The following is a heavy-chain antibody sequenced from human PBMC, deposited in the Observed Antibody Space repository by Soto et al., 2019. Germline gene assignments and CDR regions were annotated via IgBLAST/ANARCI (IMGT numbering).Heavy chain of an antibody. CDR1: GFTVSSNY. Sequence: PGGSLRLSCAAPGFTVSSNYMSWVRQAPGKGLEWVPVIYSGGSTYYADSVKGRFTISRDNSKNTLYLQMNSLRAEDTAVYYCARDMGYSSSYGMDVWGQGTTVTVSS. D-gene: IGHD6-6*01. J-gene: IGHJ6*02. CDR2: IYSGGST. CDR3: ARDMGYSSSYGMDV. V-gene: IGHV3-53*01.